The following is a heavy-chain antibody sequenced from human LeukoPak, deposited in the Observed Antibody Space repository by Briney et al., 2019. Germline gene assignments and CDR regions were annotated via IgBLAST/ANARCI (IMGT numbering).Heavy chain of an antibody. V-gene: IGHV3-7*01. CDR3: ARRPIYYYDSSGYRYFDY. CDR2: IKQDGSEK. CDR1: GFTFSSYW. Sequence: GGSLRLSCAASGFTFSSYWMSWVRQAPGKGLEWVANIKQDGSEKYYVDSVKGRLTISRDNAKNSLYLQMNSLRAEDTAVYYCARRPIYYYDSSGYRYFDYWGQGTLVTVSS. D-gene: IGHD3-22*01. J-gene: IGHJ4*02.